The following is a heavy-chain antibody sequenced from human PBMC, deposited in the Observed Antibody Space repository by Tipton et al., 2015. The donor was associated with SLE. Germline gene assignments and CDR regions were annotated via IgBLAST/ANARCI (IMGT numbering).Heavy chain of an antibody. D-gene: IGHD6-13*01. Sequence: SLRLSCAASGFTFDDYAMHWVRQAPGKGLEWVSGISWNSGSIGYADSVKGRFTISRDNAKNSLYLQMNSLRAEDTALYYCAKDIAFSSSWSFDYWGQGTTVTVSS. J-gene: IGHJ4*03. CDR2: ISWNSGSI. CDR1: GFTFDDYA. V-gene: IGHV3-9*01. CDR3: AKDIAFSSSWSFDY.